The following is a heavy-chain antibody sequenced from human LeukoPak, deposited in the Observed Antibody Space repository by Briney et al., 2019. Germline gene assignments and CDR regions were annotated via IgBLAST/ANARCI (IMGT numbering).Heavy chain of an antibody. Sequence: SETLSLTCTVSGASVNSAIYYWSWVRQPPGKGLEWFGYIHYSGATHYNPSLKSRLTISADTSKNQFSLKLRSVTPADTAVYYCARALTHSIAAAADYWGRGTLVTVSS. D-gene: IGHD6-13*01. CDR3: ARALTHSIAAAADY. J-gene: IGHJ4*02. CDR2: IHYSGAT. CDR1: GASVNSAIYY. V-gene: IGHV4-61*01.